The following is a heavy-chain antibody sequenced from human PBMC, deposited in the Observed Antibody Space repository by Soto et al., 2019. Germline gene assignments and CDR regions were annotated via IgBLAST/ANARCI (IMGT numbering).Heavy chain of an antibody. V-gene: IGHV3-33*01. CDR3: ARGSGVYDFWSGYYSDYFDY. J-gene: IGHJ4*02. D-gene: IGHD3-3*01. CDR1: GFTFSSYG. Sequence: PGGSLRLSCAASGFTFSSYGMHWVRQAPGKGLEWVAVIWSDGSTKYYADSVKGRFTISRDNAKNSLYLQMNSLRDEDTAVYYCARGSGVYDFWSGYYSDYFDYWGQGTLVTVSS. CDR2: IWSDGSTK.